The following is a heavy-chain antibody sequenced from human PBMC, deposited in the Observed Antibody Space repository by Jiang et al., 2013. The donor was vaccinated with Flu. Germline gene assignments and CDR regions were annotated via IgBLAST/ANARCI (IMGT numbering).Heavy chain of an antibody. Sequence: PGLVKPSGTLSLTCAVSGGSISSSNWWSWVRQPPGKGLEWIGEIYHSGSTNYNPSLKSRVTISVDKSKNQFSLKLSSVTAADTAVYYCARDQPAYSGYDTPRAFDIWGQGTMVTVSS. V-gene: IGHV4-4*02. J-gene: IGHJ3*02. D-gene: IGHD5-12*01. CDR3: ARDQPAYSGYDTPRAFDI. CDR2: IYHSGST. CDR1: GGSISSSNW.